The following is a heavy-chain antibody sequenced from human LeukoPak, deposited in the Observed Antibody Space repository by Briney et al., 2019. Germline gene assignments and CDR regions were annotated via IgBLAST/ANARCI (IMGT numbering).Heavy chain of an antibody. D-gene: IGHD2-21*01. CDR3: AKDSTLVEFDY. CDR1: GFTFSNYG. CDR2: ISYDGNDK. V-gene: IGHV3-30*18. Sequence: GGSLRLSCTASGFTFSNYGLHWVRQAPGKGLEWVAVISYDGNDKFYADSVKGRFTISRDNSKNTLYLQMNSLRVEDTAMYYCAKDSTLVEFDYWGQGTLVTVSS. J-gene: IGHJ4*02.